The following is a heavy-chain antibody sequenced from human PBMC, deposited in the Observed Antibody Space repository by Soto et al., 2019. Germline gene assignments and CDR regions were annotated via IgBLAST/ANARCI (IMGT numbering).Heavy chain of an antibody. D-gene: IGHD6-19*01. CDR3: AKVPGIAVAGTHY. V-gene: IGHV3-23*01. Sequence: GGSLRLSCAASGFTFSSYAMSWVRQAPGKGLEWVSAISGSGGSTYYADSVKGRFTISRDNSKNTQYLQMNSLRAEDTAVYYCAKVPGIAVAGTHYWGQGTLVTVSS. CDR2: ISGSGGST. CDR1: GFTFSSYA. J-gene: IGHJ4*02.